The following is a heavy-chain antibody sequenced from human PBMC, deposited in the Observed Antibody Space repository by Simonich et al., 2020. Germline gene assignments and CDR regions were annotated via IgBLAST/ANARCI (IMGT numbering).Heavy chain of an antibody. CDR1: GYTFTGYY. D-gene: IGHD2-21*01. CDR2: INPNSGGT. Sequence: QVQLVQSGAEVKKPGASVKVSCKASGYTFTGYYMHWVRQAPGQGLEWMEWINPNSGGTNNAKKFQGRVTMTRDTSISTAYMELSRLRSDDTAVYYCARNGLVGILKAFDIWGQGTMVTVSS. V-gene: IGHV1-2*02. CDR3: ARNGLVGILKAFDI. J-gene: IGHJ3*02.